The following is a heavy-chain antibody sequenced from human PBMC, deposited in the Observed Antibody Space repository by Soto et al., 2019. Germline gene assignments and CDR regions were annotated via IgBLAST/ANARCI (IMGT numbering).Heavy chain of an antibody. CDR3: LAAAGYYFDY. Sequence: ASVKVSCKASGYTFTSYGISWVRQAPGQGLEWMGWISAYNGNTNYAQKLQGRVTMTTDTSTSTAYMELSSLRSEDTAVYYCLAAAGYYFDYWGQGTLVTVSS. CDR1: GYTFTSYG. J-gene: IGHJ4*02. CDR2: ISAYNGNT. V-gene: IGHV1-18*01. D-gene: IGHD6-13*01.